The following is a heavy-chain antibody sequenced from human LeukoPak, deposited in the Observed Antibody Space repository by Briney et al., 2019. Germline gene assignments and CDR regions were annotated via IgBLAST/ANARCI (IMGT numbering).Heavy chain of an antibody. V-gene: IGHV3-30*18. CDR1: GFTFSSFG. Sequence: GSSLRLSRAASGFTFSSFGMHWGRQAPRKGLEGVAVISYDGSNKDYVHSLKGRLTISRDNSKTTLYLQMNSLTTEAPAVYFCAKGGQQLVRYSFDIWGRGTMVTVSS. CDR3: AKGGQQLVRYSFDI. D-gene: IGHD3-9*01. CDR2: ISYDGSNK. J-gene: IGHJ3*02.